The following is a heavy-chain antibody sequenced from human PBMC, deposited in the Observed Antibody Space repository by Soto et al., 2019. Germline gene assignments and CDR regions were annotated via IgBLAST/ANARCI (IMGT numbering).Heavy chain of an antibody. V-gene: IGHV4-34*01. Sequence: SQTLSLTCAVYGGSFSGYYWSWIRQPPGKGLEWIGEINHSGSTNYNPSLKSRVTISVDTSKNQLSLKLSSVTAADTAVYYCARSSYYYDSSGYYDYWGQGTLVTVSS. CDR3: ARSSYYYDSSGYYDY. J-gene: IGHJ4*02. CDR1: GGSFSGYY. D-gene: IGHD3-22*01. CDR2: INHSGST.